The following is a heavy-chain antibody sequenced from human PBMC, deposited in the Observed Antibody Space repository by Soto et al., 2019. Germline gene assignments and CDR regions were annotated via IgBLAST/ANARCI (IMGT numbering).Heavy chain of an antibody. V-gene: IGHV3-64D*06. Sequence: WGPLRLSCSASGFTFSSYAMHWVRQAPGKGLEYVSAISSNGGSTYYADSVKGRFTISRDNSKNTLYLQMSSLRAEDTAVYYCVMVSYCGGDCPDYWGQGTLVTVPQ. CDR1: GFTFSSYA. CDR2: ISSNGGST. D-gene: IGHD2-21*02. J-gene: IGHJ4*02. CDR3: VMVSYCGGDCPDY.